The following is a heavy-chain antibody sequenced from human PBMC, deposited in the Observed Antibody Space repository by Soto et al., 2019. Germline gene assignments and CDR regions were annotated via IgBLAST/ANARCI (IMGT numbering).Heavy chain of an antibody. Sequence: SETLSLTCTVSGGSISSYYWSWIRQSPGKGLEWVAYISHTGTTDYNPSLKSRLTISLDTSKNQFSLKLTSVTAADTAVYYCAGGTDSKKVGYWGQGTLVTVSS. CDR1: GGSISSYY. J-gene: IGHJ4*02. V-gene: IGHV4-59*01. CDR2: ISHTGTT. D-gene: IGHD3-22*01. CDR3: AGGTDSKKVGY.